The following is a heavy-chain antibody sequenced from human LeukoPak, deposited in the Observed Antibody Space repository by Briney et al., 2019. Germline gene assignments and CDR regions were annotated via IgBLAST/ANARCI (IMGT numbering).Heavy chain of an antibody. Sequence: PGGSLRLSCAASGFTFSSYWMHWVRQAPGKGLVWVSRINSDGSSTSYADSVKGRFTISRDNAKNTLYLQMNSLRAEDTAVYYCARYDGSGSYRYYWGQGTLVTVSS. CDR2: INSDGSST. CDR3: ARYDGSGSYRYY. J-gene: IGHJ4*02. CDR1: GFTFSSYW. D-gene: IGHD3-10*01. V-gene: IGHV3-74*01.